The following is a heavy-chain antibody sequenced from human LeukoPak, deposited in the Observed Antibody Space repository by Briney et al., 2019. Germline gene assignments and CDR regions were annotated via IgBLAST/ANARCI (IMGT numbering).Heavy chain of an antibody. CDR2: INPNSGGT. V-gene: IGHV1-2*02. CDR3: ARSGRDTDYYYYGMDV. J-gene: IGHJ6*02. CDR1: GYTFTGYY. D-gene: IGHD5-18*01. Sequence: ASVKVSCKASGYTFTGYYMHWVRQAPGXGXXXXGWINPNSGGTNYAQKFQGRVTMTRDTSISTAYMELSRLRSDDTAVYYCARSGRDTDYYYYGMDVWGQGTTVTVSS.